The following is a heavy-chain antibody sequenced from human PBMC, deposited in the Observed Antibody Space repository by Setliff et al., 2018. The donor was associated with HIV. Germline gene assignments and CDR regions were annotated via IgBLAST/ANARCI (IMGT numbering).Heavy chain of an antibody. CDR2: IYYSGST. D-gene: IGHD5-18*01. Sequence: SETLSLTCTVSSGSISSSIFYWGWIRQPPGKGLEWIGSIYYSGSTYYNPSLKSRVTISLDTSENRFSLKLSSVTAADTAVYYCARGNGYSYGLMSAFDIWGQGTMVTVSS. CDR3: ARGNGYSYGLMSAFDI. J-gene: IGHJ3*02. V-gene: IGHV4-39*07. CDR1: SGSISSSIFY.